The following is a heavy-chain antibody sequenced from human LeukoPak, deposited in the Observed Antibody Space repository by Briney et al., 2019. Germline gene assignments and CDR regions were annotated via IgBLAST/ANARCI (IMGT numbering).Heavy chain of an antibody. Sequence: GGPLRLSCAASGFTFSSYAMHWVRHAPGKGLEDVSAISSNGGSTYYANSVKGRFTISRDNSKNTLYLQMGSLRAEDMAVYYCARVLVQQLSAVFDIRGQGTMVTVSS. CDR1: GFTFSSYA. CDR2: ISSNGGST. CDR3: ARVLVQQLSAVFDI. J-gene: IGHJ3*02. D-gene: IGHD6-13*01. V-gene: IGHV3-64*01.